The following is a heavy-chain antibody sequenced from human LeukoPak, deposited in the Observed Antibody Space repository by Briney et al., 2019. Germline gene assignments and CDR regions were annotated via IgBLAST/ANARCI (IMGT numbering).Heavy chain of an antibody. D-gene: IGHD4-17*01. Sequence: GGSLRLSCAASGFTFSSYSMNWVRQAPGKGLEWVSYISSSSSTIYYADSVKGRFTISRDNAKNSLYLQMNSLRAEDTAMYYCASGYGDRPQRADYWGQGTLVTVSS. CDR3: ASGYGDRPQRADY. J-gene: IGHJ4*02. CDR1: GFTFSSYS. CDR2: ISSSSSTI. V-gene: IGHV3-48*01.